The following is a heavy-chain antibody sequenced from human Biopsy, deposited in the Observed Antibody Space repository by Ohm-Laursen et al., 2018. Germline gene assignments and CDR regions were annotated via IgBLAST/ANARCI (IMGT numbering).Heavy chain of an antibody. V-gene: IGHV3-23*01. D-gene: IGHD1-14*01. CDR2: IDVSDYNT. J-gene: IGHJ5*01. Sequence: GQTLSLTCAASGFTFHTYAMNWVRQAPGKGLELVAHIDVSDYNTYYADSVRGRFTISRDNSKQMVHLEINSLTADDTAVYYCVKQWGGYNFDSWGQGTLVTVSS. CDR3: VKQWGGYNFDS. CDR1: GFTFHTYA.